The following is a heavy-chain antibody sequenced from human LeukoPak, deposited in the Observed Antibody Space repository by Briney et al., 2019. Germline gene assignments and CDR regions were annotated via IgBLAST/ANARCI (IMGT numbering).Heavy chain of an antibody. CDR3: ARSRSYYYDSSGYSDY. CDR2: MNPNSGNT. Sequence: GASVKVSCKASGYTFTSYDINWVRQATGQGLEWMGWMNPNSGNTGYAQKFQGRVTMTRNTSISTACMELSSLRSEDTAVYYCARSRSYYYDSSGYSDYWGQGTLVTVSS. D-gene: IGHD3-22*01. CDR1: GYTFTSYD. V-gene: IGHV1-8*01. J-gene: IGHJ4*02.